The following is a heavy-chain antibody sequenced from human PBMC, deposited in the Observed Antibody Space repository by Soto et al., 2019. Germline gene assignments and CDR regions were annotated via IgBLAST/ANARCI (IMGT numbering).Heavy chain of an antibody. CDR1: GGTYSSYA. CDR2: IIPIFGTA. Sequence: GASVKVSCKASGGTYSSYAISWLRQAPGQGLEWMGGIIPIFGTANYAQKFQGRVTITADESTSTAYMELSSLRSEDTAVYYCARGDGYNSANFDYWGQGTLVTVS. CDR3: ARGDGYNSANFDY. V-gene: IGHV1-69*13. D-gene: IGHD5-12*01. J-gene: IGHJ4*02.